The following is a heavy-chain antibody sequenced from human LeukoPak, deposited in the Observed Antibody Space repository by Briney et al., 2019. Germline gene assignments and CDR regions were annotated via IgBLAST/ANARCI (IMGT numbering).Heavy chain of an antibody. V-gene: IGHV1-2*02. CDR1: GYTFTGYY. Sequence: ASVKVSCKASGYTFTGYYMHWVRQAPGQGLEWMGWINPNSGGTNYAQKFQGRVTMTRDTSISTAYMEVNSLISEDMAVYFCARGPYDGTYYFDSWGQGTLVTVSS. D-gene: IGHD3-16*01. CDR2: INPNSGGT. CDR3: ARGPYDGTYYFDS. J-gene: IGHJ4*02.